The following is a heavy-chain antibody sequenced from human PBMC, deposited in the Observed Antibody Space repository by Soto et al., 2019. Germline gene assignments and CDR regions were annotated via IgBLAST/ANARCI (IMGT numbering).Heavy chain of an antibody. CDR1: GGSNSGFY. CDR3: ARDHWTPVGGSGSYYFFDY. V-gene: IGHV4-4*07. CDR2: IYSSGNT. D-gene: IGHD3-10*01. Sequence: PSETRSLTCTVSGGSNSGFYWTWLRQPAGRGLEWIGRIYSSGNTYYNPSLTSRVTMSVVTAKKQFSLKLTSVTAADTAVYFCARDHWTPVGGSGSYYFFDYWGQGALVTV. J-gene: IGHJ4*02.